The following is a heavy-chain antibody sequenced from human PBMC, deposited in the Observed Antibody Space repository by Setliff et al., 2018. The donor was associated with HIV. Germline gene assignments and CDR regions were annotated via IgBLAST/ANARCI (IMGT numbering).Heavy chain of an antibody. CDR3: ARSVPRYCSGGSCYPPQFDY. D-gene: IGHD2-15*01. Sequence: PSETLSLTCTVSGGSISSSSYYWGWIRQPPGKGLEWIGSIYYSGSTYYNPSLKSRVTISVDTSKNQFSLKLSSVTAADTAVYYCARSVPRYCSGGSCYPPQFDYWGQGTLVTVSS. J-gene: IGHJ4*02. CDR2: IYYSGST. CDR1: GGSISSSSYY. V-gene: IGHV4-39*01.